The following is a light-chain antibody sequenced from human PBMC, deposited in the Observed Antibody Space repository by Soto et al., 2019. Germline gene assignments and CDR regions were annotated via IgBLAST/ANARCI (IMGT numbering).Light chain of an antibody. CDR3: QSYDISLSGVV. J-gene: IGLJ2*01. CDR1: SSDVGSHNL. Sequence: QSALTQPASVSGSPGQSITISCTGTSSDVGSHNLVSWYQQHPGQAPKLMIYEVSKRPLGVSTRFSASKSGNTASLAITGLQAEDEADYYCQSYDISLSGVVFGGGTKLTVL. CDR2: EVS. V-gene: IGLV2-14*02.